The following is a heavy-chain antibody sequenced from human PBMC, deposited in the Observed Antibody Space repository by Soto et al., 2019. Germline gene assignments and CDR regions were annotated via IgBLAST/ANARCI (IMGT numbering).Heavy chain of an antibody. CDR3: ARDEAKYYYGSGSDGYFDY. V-gene: IGHV3-33*01. CDR1: GFTFSSYG. J-gene: IGHJ4*02. CDR2: IWYDGSNK. Sequence: PGGSLRLSCAASGFTFSSYGMHWVRQAPGKGLEWVAVIWYDGSNKYYADSVKGRFTISRDNSKNTLYLQMNSLRAEDTAVYYCARDEAKYYYGSGSDGYFDYWGQGTLVTVSS. D-gene: IGHD3-10*01.